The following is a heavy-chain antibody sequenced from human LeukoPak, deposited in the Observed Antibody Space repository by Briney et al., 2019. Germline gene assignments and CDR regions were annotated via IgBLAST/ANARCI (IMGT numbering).Heavy chain of an antibody. D-gene: IGHD5-24*01. CDR2: IYYSGST. V-gene: IGHV4-39*07. Sequence: SETLSLTCTVSGDSISSSTYYWGWIRQPPGKGLEWIGSIYYSGSTYYNPSLKSRVTISLDTSKNQFSLKLSSVTAADTAVYYCARDGEMATIENYFAYWGQGTLVTVSS. CDR1: GDSISSSTYY. CDR3: ARDGEMATIENYFAY. J-gene: IGHJ4*02.